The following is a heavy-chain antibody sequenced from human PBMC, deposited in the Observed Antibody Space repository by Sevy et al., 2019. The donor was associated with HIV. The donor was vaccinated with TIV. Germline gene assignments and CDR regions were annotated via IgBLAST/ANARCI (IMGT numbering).Heavy chain of an antibody. CDR2: IKTETDGGTI. D-gene: IGHD2-8*02. CDR1: GFNFDSYT. V-gene: IGHV3-15*01. CDR3: TTGHDSGAIFDY. J-gene: IGHJ4*02. Sequence: GESLKISCAASGFNFDSYTMNWVRQAPGKGLEWVGRIKTETDGGTIDYAAPVKDRFTISRDDSKNTLYLEMNTLKTEDTAVYFCTTGHDSGAIFDYWGQGTLVTVSS.